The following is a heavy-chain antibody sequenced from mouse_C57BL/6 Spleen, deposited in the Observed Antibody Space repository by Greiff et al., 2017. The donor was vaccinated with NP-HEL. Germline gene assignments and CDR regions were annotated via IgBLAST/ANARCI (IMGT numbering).Heavy chain of an antibody. CDR3: APYLRYFDV. J-gene: IGHJ1*03. V-gene: IGHV1-82*01. D-gene: IGHD2-10*01. Sequence: QVQLKESGPELVKPGASVKISCKASGYAFSSSWMNWVKQRPGKGLEWIGRIYPGDGDTNYNGKFKGKATLTADKSSTTAYMQLSSLTSEDSAVYFCAPYLRYFDVWGTGTTVTVSS. CDR2: IYPGDGDT. CDR1: GYAFSSSW.